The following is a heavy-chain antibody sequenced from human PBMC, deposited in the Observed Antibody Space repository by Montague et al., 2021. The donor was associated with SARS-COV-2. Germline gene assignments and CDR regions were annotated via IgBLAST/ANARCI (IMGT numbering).Heavy chain of an antibody. J-gene: IGHJ6*02. Sequence: SETLSLTCTVSGGSISPYYWSWIRQSPGKGPECIGYTSYSGSTDYNPSLKSRVTISIDTSKNQFSLKLSSVTAADTAVYYCARWGEYYDSPYYYYAMDVWGQGTTVTVSS. CDR2: TSYSGST. CDR1: GGSISPYY. V-gene: IGHV4-59*12. CDR3: ARWGEYYDSPYYYYAMDV. D-gene: IGHD3-3*01.